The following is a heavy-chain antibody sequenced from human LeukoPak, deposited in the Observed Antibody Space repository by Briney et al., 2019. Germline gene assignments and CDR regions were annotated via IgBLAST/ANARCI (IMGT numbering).Heavy chain of an antibody. D-gene: IGHD3-10*01. CDR3: ARSTRYVGSAMYSFDT. V-gene: IGHV3-64*01. Sequence: SGGSLSLSCAASGFTFSSCYMHWVRQAPRRGLDYVSTISSDGTSTYYASSLRGRFTTSRDNSKNTLYLQMGSLRPEHMAVYYCARSTRYVGSAMYSFDTWGQGTLVTVSS. CDR1: GFTFSSCY. J-gene: IGHJ4*02. CDR2: ISSDGTST.